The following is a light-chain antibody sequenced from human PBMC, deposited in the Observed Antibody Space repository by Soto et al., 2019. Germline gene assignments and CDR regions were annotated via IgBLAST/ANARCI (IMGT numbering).Light chain of an antibody. Sequence: QVTHAPASLSASVVDRVNLTLLASQSISSYLNWYQQKPGKAPKLLIYAASSLQSGVPSRFSGSGSGTDFTLTISSLQPEDFATYYCLKSYNIPINCGEGRRRAIK. CDR1: QSISSY. CDR3: LKSYNIPIN. CDR2: AAS. J-gene: IGKJ5*01. V-gene: IGKV1-39*01.